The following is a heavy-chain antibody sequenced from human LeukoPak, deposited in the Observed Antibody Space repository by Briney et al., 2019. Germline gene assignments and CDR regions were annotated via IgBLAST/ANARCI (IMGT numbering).Heavy chain of an antibody. D-gene: IGHD3-22*01. CDR2: IYYSGST. CDR1: GGSISSSSYY. J-gene: IGHJ4*02. Sequence: SETLSLTCTVSGGSISSSSYYWGWIRQPPGKGLEWIGSIYYSGSTYYNPSLKSRVTISVDTSKNQFSLKLSSVTAADTAVYYCASRSPYYDTTVFDYWGQGTLVTVSS. CDR3: ASRSPYYDTTVFDY. V-gene: IGHV4-39*07.